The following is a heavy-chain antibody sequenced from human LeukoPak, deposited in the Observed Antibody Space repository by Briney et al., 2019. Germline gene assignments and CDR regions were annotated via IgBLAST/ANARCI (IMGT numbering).Heavy chain of an antibody. CDR2: IYSGGST. Sequence: GGSLRLSCATSGFTFSSYAMSWVRQAPGKGLEWVSVIYSGGSTYYADSVKGRFTISRDNSKNTLYLQMNSLRAEDTAVYYCARDPGATYYYDSSGSQDAFDIWGQGTMVTVSS. CDR3: ARDPGATYYYDSSGSQDAFDI. CDR1: GFTFSSYA. D-gene: IGHD3-22*01. J-gene: IGHJ3*02. V-gene: IGHV3-66*01.